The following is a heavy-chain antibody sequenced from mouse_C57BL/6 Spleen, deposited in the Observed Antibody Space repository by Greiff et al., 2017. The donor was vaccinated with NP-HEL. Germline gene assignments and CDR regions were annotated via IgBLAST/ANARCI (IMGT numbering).Heavy chain of an antibody. J-gene: IGHJ2*01. D-gene: IGHD2-3*01. CDR2: INPSSGYT. CDR3: ARSGNDGYYGY. CDR1: GYTFTSYT. Sequence: QVQLQQSGAELARPGASVKMSCKASGYTFTSYTMHWVKQRPGQGLEWIGYINPSSGYTKYNQKFKDKATLTADKSSSTAYMQLSSLTSEDSAVYYCARSGNDGYYGYWGQGTTLTVSS. V-gene: IGHV1-4*01.